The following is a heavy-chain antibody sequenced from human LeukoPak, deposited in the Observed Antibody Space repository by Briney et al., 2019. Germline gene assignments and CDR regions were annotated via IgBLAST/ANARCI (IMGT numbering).Heavy chain of an antibody. V-gene: IGHV4-34*01. Sequence: PSETLSLTCAVYGGSFSGYYRTWIRQPPGKGLEWIGEINHSGSTNYNPSLKSRVTISVNTSKTQFSLKLSSVTAADTAVYYCARSYCTSTTCYIVAFGIWGQGTMVTVSS. J-gene: IGHJ3*02. CDR3: ARSYCTSTTCYIVAFGI. CDR2: INHSGST. D-gene: IGHD2-2*01. CDR1: GGSFSGYY.